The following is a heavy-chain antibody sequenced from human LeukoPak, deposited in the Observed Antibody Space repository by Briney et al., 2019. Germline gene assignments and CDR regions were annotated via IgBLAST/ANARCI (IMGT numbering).Heavy chain of an antibody. Sequence: SETLFLTCTVSGGSINSYYWSWIRQPPGKGLEWIGYISYSGSTNYNPSLKSRVTISVDTSKNQFSLKLSSVTAADTAVYYCARLKIGGVAATYYFDYWGQGTLVTVSS. CDR2: ISYSGST. J-gene: IGHJ4*02. CDR1: GGSINSYY. CDR3: ARLKIGGVAATYYFDY. V-gene: IGHV4-59*08. D-gene: IGHD2-15*01.